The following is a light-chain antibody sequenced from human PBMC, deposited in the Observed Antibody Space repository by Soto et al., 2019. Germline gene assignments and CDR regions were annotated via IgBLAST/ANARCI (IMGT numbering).Light chain of an antibody. J-gene: IGKJ4*01. CDR3: QQYDRWPVT. Sequence: EVVMTQSPATLSVSPGERDTFSCRARKSVTTNLAWYPHQPGQSPRLLISDASTGASGIPPRFSGSGSGTEFTLTIDRLQSADFAVYYCQQYDRWPVTFGGGTKVDIK. CDR2: DAS. CDR1: KSVTTN. V-gene: IGKV3-15*01.